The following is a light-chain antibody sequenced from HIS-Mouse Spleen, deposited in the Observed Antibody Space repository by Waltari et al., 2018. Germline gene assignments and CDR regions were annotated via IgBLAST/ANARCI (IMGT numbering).Light chain of an antibody. V-gene: IGLV6-57*02. CDR3: QSYDSSNVV. CDR2: EDN. CDR1: SGSIASNY. Sequence: NFMLTQPHSVSESPGKTVTISCTGSSGSIASNYVQWYQQRPGSAPTTVIYEDNQRPSWVPDRFSGSSDSSSTSASLTLAGLKTEDEADYYCQSYDSSNVVFGGGTKLTVL. J-gene: IGLJ2*01.